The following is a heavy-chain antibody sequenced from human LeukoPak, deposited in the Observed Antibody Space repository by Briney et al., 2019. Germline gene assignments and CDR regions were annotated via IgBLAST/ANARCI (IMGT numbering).Heavy chain of an antibody. CDR2: ISGSGGST. V-gene: IGHV3-23*01. CDR1: GFTFSSYA. J-gene: IGHJ4*02. D-gene: IGHD2-2*01. Sequence: GGSLRLSCAASGFTFSSYAMSWVRQAPGKGLEWVSAISGSGGSTYYADSVKGRFTISRDNSKNTLYLQMNSLRAEDTAVYYCSKWKAIVLVPAARSPIDYWGQGTLVTVSS. CDR3: SKWKAIVLVPAARSPIDY.